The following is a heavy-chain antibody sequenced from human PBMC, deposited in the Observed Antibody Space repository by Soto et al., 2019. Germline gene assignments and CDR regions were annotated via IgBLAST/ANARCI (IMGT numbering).Heavy chain of an antibody. J-gene: IGHJ4*02. CDR2: IYYSGST. CDR1: GGSISSGGYY. V-gene: IGHV4-31*03. D-gene: IGHD1-1*01. Sequence: ASETLSLTCTVSGGSISSGGYYWSWIRQHPGKGLEWIGYIYYSGSTYYNPSLKSRVTISVDTSKNQFSLKLSSVTAADTAVYYCARGGFQLLPDYWGQGALVTVSS. CDR3: ARGGFQLLPDY.